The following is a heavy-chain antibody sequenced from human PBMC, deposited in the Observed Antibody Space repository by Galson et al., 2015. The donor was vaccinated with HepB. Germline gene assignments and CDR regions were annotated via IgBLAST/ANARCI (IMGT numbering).Heavy chain of an antibody. V-gene: IGHV3-30*18. CDR1: GFTFSSYG. CDR3: ANGVGGWELPGYFQH. CDR2: ISYDGSNK. J-gene: IGHJ1*01. D-gene: IGHD1-26*01. Sequence: SLRLSCAASGFTFSSYGMHWVRQAPGKGLEWVAVISYDGSNKYYADSVKGRFTISRDNSKNTLYLQMNSLRAEDTAVYYCANGVGGWELPGYFQHWGQGTLVTVSS.